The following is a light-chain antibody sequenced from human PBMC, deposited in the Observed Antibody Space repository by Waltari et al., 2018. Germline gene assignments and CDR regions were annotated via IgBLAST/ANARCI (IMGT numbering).Light chain of an antibody. CDR3: LQYESEPFT. CDR1: QGISHF. CDR2: VAS. J-gene: IGKJ3*01. Sequence: DIQMTQSPSSLSASVGARVTITCRASQGISHFLSWYQQKPGKPPKRLISVASSLESGVPSRFRGSGSGTEFTLTISSLQPEDFATYFCLQYESEPFTFGPGTKLEIK. V-gene: IGKV1-17*01.